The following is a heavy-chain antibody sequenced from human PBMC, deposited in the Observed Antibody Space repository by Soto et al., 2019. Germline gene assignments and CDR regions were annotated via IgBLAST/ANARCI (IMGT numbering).Heavy chain of an antibody. V-gene: IGHV1-3*01. D-gene: IGHD2-2*01. CDR1: GYTFTNYA. CDR2: INAGNGDT. Sequence: GASVKVSCKASGYTFTNYAVHWARQAPGQRLEWMGWINAGNGDTRFSQNLQGRVTITRDTSARTVYMELSSLRSEDTAVYYCARGHLAVVPVASWFYYMDVWGKGTTVTVSS. J-gene: IGHJ6*03. CDR3: ARGHLAVVPVASWFYYMDV.